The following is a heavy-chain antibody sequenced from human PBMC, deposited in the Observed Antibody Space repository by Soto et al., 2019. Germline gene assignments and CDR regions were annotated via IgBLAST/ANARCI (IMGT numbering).Heavy chain of an antibody. V-gene: IGHV4-4*07. J-gene: IGHJ6*02. CDR2: IYTSGST. D-gene: IGHD2-2*01. CDR1: GGSISSYY. Sequence: PSETVSLTCTASGGSISSYYWSWIRQPAGKGLEWIGRIYTSGSTNYNPSLKSRVTMSVDTSKNQFPLKLSSVTAADTAVYYCARVGHQLLWSSYGMDVWGQGTTVTVSS. CDR3: ARVGHQLLWSSYGMDV.